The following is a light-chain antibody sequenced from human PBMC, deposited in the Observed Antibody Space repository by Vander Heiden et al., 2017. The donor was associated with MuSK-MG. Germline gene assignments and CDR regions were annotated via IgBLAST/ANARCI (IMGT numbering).Light chain of an antibody. J-gene: IGKJ4*01. CDR3: QQHSNWPPLT. V-gene: IGKV3-11*01. Sequence: IVLTYSPATLSVSPGERATLSCRASQSVSSYLAWYQQKPGQAPRLLIYDASNRATGIPARFSGSGYGTDFTLTISSREPEDFAVYYCQQHSNWPPLTFGGGTKVEIK. CDR2: DAS. CDR1: QSVSSY.